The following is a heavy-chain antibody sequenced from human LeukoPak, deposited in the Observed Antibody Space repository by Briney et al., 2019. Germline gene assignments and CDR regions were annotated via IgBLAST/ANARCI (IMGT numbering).Heavy chain of an antibody. CDR2: IYTSGST. J-gene: IGHJ6*03. CDR3: ARTYYDILTYYYYMDV. Sequence: SETLPLTCTVSGGSISSYYWSWIRQPAGKGLEWIGRIYTSGSTNYNPSLKSRVTMSVDTSKNQFSLKLSSVTAADTAVYYCARTYYDILTYYYYMDVWGKGTTVTVSS. V-gene: IGHV4-4*07. CDR1: GGSISSYY. D-gene: IGHD3-9*01.